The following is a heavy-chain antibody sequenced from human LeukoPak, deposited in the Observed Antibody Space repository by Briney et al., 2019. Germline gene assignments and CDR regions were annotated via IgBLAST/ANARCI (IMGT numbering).Heavy chain of an antibody. Sequence: PGGSLRLSCAASGFTFSSYAMSWVRQAPGTGLEWVSAISGSGGSTYYADSVKGRFTISRDNSKNTLYLQMNSLRAEDTAVYYCAKDRRSRSSSSRRAFDYWGQRTLVTVSS. CDR2: ISGSGGST. D-gene: IGHD6-6*01. CDR3: AKDRRSRSSSSRRAFDY. CDR1: GFTFSSYA. V-gene: IGHV3-23*01. J-gene: IGHJ4*02.